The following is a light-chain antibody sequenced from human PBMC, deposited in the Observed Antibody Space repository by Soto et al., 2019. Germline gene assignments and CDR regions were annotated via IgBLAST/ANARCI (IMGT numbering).Light chain of an antibody. CDR1: SSDVGSYSL. J-gene: IGLJ1*01. CDR2: EVS. CDR3: CSYAGSRTFLYV. V-gene: IGLV2-23*02. Sequence: LTQPASVSGSPGQSITISCTGTSSDVGSYSLVSWYQQHPGKAPKLMIYEVSKRPSGVSNRFSGSKSGNTASLTISGLQAEDEADYYCCSYAGSRTFLYVFGTGTKVTVL.